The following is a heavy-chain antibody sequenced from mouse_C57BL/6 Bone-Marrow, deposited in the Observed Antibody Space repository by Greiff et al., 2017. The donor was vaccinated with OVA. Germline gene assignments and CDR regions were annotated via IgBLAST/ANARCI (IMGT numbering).Heavy chain of an antibody. CDR3: TRIYY. CDR1: GFNIKDDY. Sequence: EVKLKESGAELVRPGASVKLSCTASGFNIKDDYMHWVKQRPEQGLEWIGWIDPENGDTEYASKFQSKATITADTSSNTAYLQLSSLTSEDTAVYYCTRIYYWGQGTTLTVSS. V-gene: IGHV14-4*01. J-gene: IGHJ2*01. CDR2: IDPENGDT.